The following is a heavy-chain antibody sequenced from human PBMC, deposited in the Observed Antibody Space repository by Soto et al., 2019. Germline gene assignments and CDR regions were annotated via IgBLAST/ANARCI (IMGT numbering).Heavy chain of an antibody. CDR1: GGCFSGYY. J-gene: IGHJ4*01. V-gene: IGHV4-34*01. Sequence: SETLSLTCAVYGGCFSGYYWSWIRQPPGEGLEWIGEINHSVSTNYNPSLKSRVTISVDTSKNQFSLKLSPVTAAHTPLYYRAREAAAGTKHWDPGTLLTVSS. D-gene: IGHD6-13*01. CDR3: AREAAAGTKH. CDR2: INHSVST.